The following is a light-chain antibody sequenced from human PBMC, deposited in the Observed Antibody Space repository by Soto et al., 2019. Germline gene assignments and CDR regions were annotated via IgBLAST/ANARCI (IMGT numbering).Light chain of an antibody. Sequence: DIQLTQSPSFLSASVGDRVTITCRASQDINNFLAWYQQKPGKAPKLLIYAASTLQSGVPSRFSGSGSGTEFTLTISSLQPEDFATYYCQQLNSYPLTFGTGTKVDIK. CDR3: QQLNSYPLT. J-gene: IGKJ3*01. V-gene: IGKV1-9*01. CDR2: AAS. CDR1: QDINNF.